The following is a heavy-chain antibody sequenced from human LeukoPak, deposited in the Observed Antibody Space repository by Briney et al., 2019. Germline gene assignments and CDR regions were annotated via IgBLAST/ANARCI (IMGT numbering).Heavy chain of an antibody. Sequence: SETLSLTCTVSGGSISSSSYYWGWIRQPPGKGLEWIGSIYYSGSTYYNPSLKSRVTISVDTSKNQFSLKLSSVTAADTAVYYCAGQYYYGSGNMDVWGKGTTVTVSS. V-gene: IGHV4-39*07. D-gene: IGHD3-10*01. J-gene: IGHJ6*03. CDR1: GGSISSSSYY. CDR2: IYYSGST. CDR3: AGQYYYGSGNMDV.